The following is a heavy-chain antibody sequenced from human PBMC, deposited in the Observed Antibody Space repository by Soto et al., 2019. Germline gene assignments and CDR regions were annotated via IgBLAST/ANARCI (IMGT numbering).Heavy chain of an antibody. V-gene: IGHV3-30*18. J-gene: IGHJ4*02. CDR1: GFTFSSYG. D-gene: IGHD3-22*01. CDR3: AKEEDYYDSSGLGPTRNYFDY. CDR2: ISYDGSNK. Sequence: GGSLRLSCAASGFTFSSYGMHWVRQAPGKGLEWVAVISYDGSNKYYADSVKGRFTISRDNSKNTLYLQMNSLRAEDTAVYYCAKEEDYYDSSGLGPTRNYFDYWGQGTLVTVSS.